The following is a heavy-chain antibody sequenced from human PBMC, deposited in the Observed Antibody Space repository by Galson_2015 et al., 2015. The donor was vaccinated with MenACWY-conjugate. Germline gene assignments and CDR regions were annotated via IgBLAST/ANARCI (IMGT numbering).Heavy chain of an antibody. V-gene: IGHV1-69-2*01. J-gene: IGHJ5*02. CDR2: VDPEDAET. D-gene: IGHD2-2*01. CDR3: VRVVDRGRRCRSGPCQSAAT. Sequence: VKVSCKVSGYTFMDYYMHWVQQAPGKGLEWMGLVDPEDAETKYAERFQGRVTISADTSTDTAYLELSSLRSEDTGVYYCVRVVDRGRRCRSGPCQSAATWGQGTLVTVSS. CDR1: GYTFMDYY.